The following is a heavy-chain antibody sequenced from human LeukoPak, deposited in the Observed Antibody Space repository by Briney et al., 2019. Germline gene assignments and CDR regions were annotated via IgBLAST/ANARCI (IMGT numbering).Heavy chain of an antibody. CDR2: IYDSGST. J-gene: IGHJ4*02. Sequence: SETLSLTCTVSGGSISSYYWNWIRQPPGKGLEWIGYIYDSGSTNYNPSLKSRVTISVDTSKNQFSLKLSSVTAADTAVYYCARRIYDSSGYPLFDYWGQGTLVTVSS. V-gene: IGHV4-59*08. CDR3: ARRIYDSSGYPLFDY. CDR1: GGSISSYY. D-gene: IGHD3-22*01.